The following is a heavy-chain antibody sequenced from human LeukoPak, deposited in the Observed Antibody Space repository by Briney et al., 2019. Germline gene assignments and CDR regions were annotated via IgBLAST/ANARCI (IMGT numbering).Heavy chain of an antibody. CDR2: ISGSGGST. J-gene: IGHJ4*02. D-gene: IGHD3-10*01. V-gene: IGHV3-23*01. CDR1: GFTFSSYA. Sequence: PGGSLRLSCAASGFTFSSYAMSWVRQAPGKGLEWVSAISGSGGSTYYADSAKGRFTISRDNSRYTLYLQVNSLRADDTAVYFCARISHGSELDYWGQGTLVTVSS. CDR3: ARISHGSELDY.